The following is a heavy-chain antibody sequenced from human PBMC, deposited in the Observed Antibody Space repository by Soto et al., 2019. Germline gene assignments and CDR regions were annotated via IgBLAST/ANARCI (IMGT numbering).Heavy chain of an antibody. CDR2: IYPGDHET. V-gene: IGHV5-51*01. J-gene: IGHJ4*02. D-gene: IGHD6-13*01. CDR3: ARSPRSSPYFDF. CDR1: GYTFSNFW. Sequence: GESLKIFCQCSGYTFSNFWIGWVRQLPGQGLEWMGIIYPGDHETRYSPSFLGKVTISAETSINTAYLQWSSLEASDSAFYFCARSPRSSPYFDFWGQGALVTASS.